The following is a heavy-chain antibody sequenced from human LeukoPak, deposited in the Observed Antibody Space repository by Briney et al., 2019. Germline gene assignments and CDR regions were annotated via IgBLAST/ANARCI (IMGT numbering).Heavy chain of an antibody. CDR1: GFTFSSYW. Sequence: GGSLGLSCAASGFTFSSYWMHWVRQAPGKGLVWVSRINSDGSSTSYADSVKGRFTISRDNAKNTLYLQMNSLRAEDTAVYYCARVVRIGWFDPWGQGTLVTVSS. J-gene: IGHJ5*02. D-gene: IGHD3-10*01. V-gene: IGHV3-74*01. CDR2: INSDGSST. CDR3: ARVVRIGWFDP.